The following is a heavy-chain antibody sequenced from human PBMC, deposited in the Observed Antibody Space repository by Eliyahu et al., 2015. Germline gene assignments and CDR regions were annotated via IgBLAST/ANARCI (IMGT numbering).Heavy chain of an antibody. CDR1: GYXXTGYY. CDR3: ARGPPIFGVITMGFAFDS. CDR2: IKSNSGDT. V-gene: IGHV1-2*02. Sequence: QVQLVHSGAEVKKPGESVKVSCKASGYXXTGYYMHWVRQAPGQGLEWMGYIKSNSGDTHYAQSFRGRVTLTRDTSVNTAYLELSRLTSDDTAVYYCARGPPIFGVITMGFAFDSWGQGTLVSVSS. J-gene: IGHJ4*02. D-gene: IGHD3-3*01.